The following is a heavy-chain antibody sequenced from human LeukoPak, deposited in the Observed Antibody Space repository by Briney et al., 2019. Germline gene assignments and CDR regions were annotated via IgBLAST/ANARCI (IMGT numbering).Heavy chain of an antibody. V-gene: IGHV4-38-2*01. CDR1: GYSISSGYY. CDR2: IYHSGST. J-gene: IGHJ5*02. Sequence: SETLSLTCAVSGYSISSGYYWGWIRQPPGQGLEWIGSIYHSGSTYYNPSLKSRVTISVDTSKNQFSLKLSSVTAADTAVYYCARVSTGWFDPWGRGTLVTVSS. CDR3: ARVSTGWFDP. D-gene: IGHD2-8*02.